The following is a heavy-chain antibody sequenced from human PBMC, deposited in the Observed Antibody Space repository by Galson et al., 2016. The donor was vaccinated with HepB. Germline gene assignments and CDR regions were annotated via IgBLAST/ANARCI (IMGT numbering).Heavy chain of an antibody. V-gene: IGHV2-70*01. D-gene: IGHD6-13*01. CDR2: IDWADDK. CDR1: GFSLSTSGMC. J-gene: IGHJ4*02. CDR3: ARILSSSWYSVDY. Sequence: PALVNPTQTLTLTCTFSGFSLSTSGMCLRWIRQPPGKALEWLALIDWADDKHYSTSLKTRLTISKDTSKNTVVLTMTNIDTVDTATYYGARILSSSWYSVDYWGQGTLVTVSS.